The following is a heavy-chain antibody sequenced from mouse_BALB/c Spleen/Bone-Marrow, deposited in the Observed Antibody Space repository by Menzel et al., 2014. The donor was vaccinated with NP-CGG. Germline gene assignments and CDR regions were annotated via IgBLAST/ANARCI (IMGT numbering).Heavy chain of an antibody. CDR3: TRRDTTVERAWFAY. D-gene: IGHD1-1*01. J-gene: IGHJ3*01. CDR2: IDPSDSYT. Sequence: VQLQQSGAELEKPGASVKMSCKASGYTFTSYWMHWVKQRPGQGLEWIGTIDPSDSYTSYNQKFKGKATLTVDTSSSTAYMQLSSLTSEDSAVYYCTRRDTTVERAWFAYWGQRPLVTAS. CDR1: GYTFTSYW. V-gene: IGHV1S127*01.